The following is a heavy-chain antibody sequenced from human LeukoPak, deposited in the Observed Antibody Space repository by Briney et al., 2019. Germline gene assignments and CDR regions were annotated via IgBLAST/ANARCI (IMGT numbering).Heavy chain of an antibody. V-gene: IGHV4-34*01. Sequence: SETLSLTCAVFGGSFSGYYWSWIRQSPEKGLEWIGEMSHTGATNYNPSLKSRVTVSVDTSKNQLSLKLSSVTAADTAVYYCANGEYSSSYGMDVWGQGTTVTVSS. D-gene: IGHD6-6*01. J-gene: IGHJ6*02. CDR2: MSHTGAT. CDR1: GGSFSGYY. CDR3: ANGEYSSSYGMDV.